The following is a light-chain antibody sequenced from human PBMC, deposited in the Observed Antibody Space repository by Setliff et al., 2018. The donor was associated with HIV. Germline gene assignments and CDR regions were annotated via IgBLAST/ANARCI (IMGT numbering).Light chain of an antibody. V-gene: IGLV1-40*01. CDR1: SSNIGAGFD. CDR2: DNS. CDR3: QSYDSSLSGSYV. J-gene: IGLJ1*01. Sequence: QSVLTQPPSVSGAPGQRVTTSCTGSSSNIGAGFDVHWYLHLPGTAPKLLIYDNSNRPSGVPDRFSGSKSGTSASLAITGLQADDEADYYCQSYDSSLSGSYVFGTGTKVTV.